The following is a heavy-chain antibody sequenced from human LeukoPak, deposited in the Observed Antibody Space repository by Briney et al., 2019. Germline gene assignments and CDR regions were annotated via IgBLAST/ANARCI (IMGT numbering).Heavy chain of an antibody. CDR1: GFTFSRYN. V-gene: IGHV3-21*04. Sequence: GGSLRLSCAASGFTFSRYNMNWVCEAPAQGLEWVACISKSRNYIYYADSVKGRFTISRDDAKSSLYLQMDSLRVEDTALYYCVRDDPGVQQERRLSPFDIWGQGTMVTVSS. J-gene: IGHJ3*02. CDR3: VRDDPGVQQERRLSPFDI. CDR2: ISKSRNYI. D-gene: IGHD1-1*01.